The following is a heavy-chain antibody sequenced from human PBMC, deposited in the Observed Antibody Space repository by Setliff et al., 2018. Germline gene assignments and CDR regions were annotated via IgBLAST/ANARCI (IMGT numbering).Heavy chain of an antibody. V-gene: IGHV3-74*01. CDR1: GFTFTNFW. J-gene: IGHJ4*02. CDR2: INGDGTST. Sequence: PGGSLRLSCAASGFTFTNFWMHWVRRAPGKGLVWVSRINGDGTSTTYADSFQGRFTISRDNAKNTVYLQMNSLRAEDTAVYFCVRVAAAGADPGYFDYWGPGTLVTVSS. D-gene: IGHD6-13*01. CDR3: VRVAAAGADPGYFDY.